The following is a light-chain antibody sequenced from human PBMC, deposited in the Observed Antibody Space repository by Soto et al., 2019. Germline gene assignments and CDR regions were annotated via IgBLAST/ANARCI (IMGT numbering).Light chain of an antibody. J-gene: IGLJ2*01. CDR1: SSNIGAGYD. CDR3: QSYDSSRSGYVL. V-gene: IGLV1-40*01. CDR2: ANT. Sequence: QLVLTQPPSVSGAPGQRVTISCTGSSSNIGAGYDVHWYQQLPGTAPKLLIYANTNRPSGVPDRFSASRSGTSASLAITGLQAEDEADYYCQSYDSSRSGYVLFGGGTKLTVL.